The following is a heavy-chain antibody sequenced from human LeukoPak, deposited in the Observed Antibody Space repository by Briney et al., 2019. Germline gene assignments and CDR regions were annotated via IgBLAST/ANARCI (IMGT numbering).Heavy chain of an antibody. CDR3: ARDKDGDYYYYYMDV. Sequence: GGSLRLSCAASGFTFSSYWMSWVRQAPGKGLEWVANIKQDGSEKYYVDSVKGRFTISRDNAKSSLYLQMNSLRAEDTAVYYCARDKDGDYYYYYMDVWGKGTTVTVSS. CDR1: GFTFSSYW. CDR2: IKQDGSEK. V-gene: IGHV3-7*01. D-gene: IGHD4-17*01. J-gene: IGHJ6*03.